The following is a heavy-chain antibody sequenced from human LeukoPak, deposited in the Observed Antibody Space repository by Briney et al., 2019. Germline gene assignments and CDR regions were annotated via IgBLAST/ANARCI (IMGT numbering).Heavy chain of an antibody. D-gene: IGHD2-15*01. CDR1: GFTFTNDW. J-gene: IGHJ4*02. V-gene: IGHV3-74*01. Sequence: GGSLRLSCAVSGFTFTNDWMRWVRQGPGKGLVWISRISSDGTTTDYADSVKGRFTISRDNAKNTLYLQMDSLRAEDTAVYYCAGRWSFDYWGQGALVTVSS. CDR2: ISSDGTTT. CDR3: AGRWSFDY.